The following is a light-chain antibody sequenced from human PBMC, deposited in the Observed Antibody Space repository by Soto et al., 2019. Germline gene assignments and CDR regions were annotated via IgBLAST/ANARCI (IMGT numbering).Light chain of an antibody. Sequence: QSVLTQPPSVSGAPGQRVTISCTGSSSNIGAGYDVHWYQQLPGTAPKLLIYGNSNRPSGVPDRFSGSKSGTSASLAITGLQAEDEADYYGQSYDSRLSVLRGSVFGGGTPLTVL. V-gene: IGLV1-40*01. CDR1: SSNIGAGYD. CDR2: GNS. J-gene: IGLJ7*01. CDR3: QSYDSRLSVLRGSV.